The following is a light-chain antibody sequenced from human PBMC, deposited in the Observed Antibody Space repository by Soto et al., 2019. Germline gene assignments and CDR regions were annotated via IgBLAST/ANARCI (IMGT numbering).Light chain of an antibody. Sequence: DIQMTQSHSTLSASVGDRVTINCRASQSISSWLAWYQQKPGKAPNLLIYKASTLESGVPSRFSGSGSGTEVTLTISSLQPDDFATYSCQHYNSYSEAFGQGTKVDI. CDR1: QSISSW. CDR3: QHYNSYSEA. J-gene: IGKJ1*01. CDR2: KAS. V-gene: IGKV1-5*03.